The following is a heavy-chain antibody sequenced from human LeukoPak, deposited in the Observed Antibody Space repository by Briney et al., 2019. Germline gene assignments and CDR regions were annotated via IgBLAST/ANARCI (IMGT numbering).Heavy chain of an antibody. J-gene: IGHJ4*02. CDR1: GFSISSWGYS. CDR3: ARAIDTAMVTPYYFDY. D-gene: IGHD5-18*01. V-gene: IGHV4-30-2*01. Sequence: PSETLSLTCAVSGFSISSWGYSWSWIRQPPGKGLEWIGYIYHSGSTYYNPSLKSRATISVDRSKNQFSLKLSSVTAAVTAVYYCARAIDTAMVTPYYFDYWGQGNLVTVSS. CDR2: IYHSGST.